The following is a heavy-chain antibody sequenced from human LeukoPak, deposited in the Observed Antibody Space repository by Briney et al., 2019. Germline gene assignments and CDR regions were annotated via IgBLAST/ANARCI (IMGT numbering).Heavy chain of an antibody. CDR2: INPNSGGT. V-gene: IGHV1-2*02. CDR3: ARVVQDDYYYYGMDV. J-gene: IGHJ6*02. CDR1: GYTFTGYY. Sequence: ASVKVSCKASGYTFTGYYMHWVRQAPGQGLEWMGWINPNSGGTNYAQEFQGRVTMTRDTSISTAYMELSRLRSDDTAVYYCARVVQDDYYYYGMDVWGQGTTVTVSS.